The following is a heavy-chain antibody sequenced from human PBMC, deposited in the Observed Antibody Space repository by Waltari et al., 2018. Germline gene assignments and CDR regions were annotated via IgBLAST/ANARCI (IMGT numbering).Heavy chain of an antibody. Sequence: LQLQESGPGLVKPSETLSLTCTVSGGSISSSSYYWGWIRQPPGRGLEWIGSIYYSGSTDYNPALKSRGTISVDTSKNQFSRKRSSVTAADTAVYDWARAQNLLQVLSYYYGMDVWGQGTTVTVSS. J-gene: IGHJ6*02. CDR3: ARAQNLLQVLSYYYGMDV. CDR1: GGSISSSSYY. D-gene: IGHD2-15*01. V-gene: IGHV4-39*01. CDR2: IYYSGST.